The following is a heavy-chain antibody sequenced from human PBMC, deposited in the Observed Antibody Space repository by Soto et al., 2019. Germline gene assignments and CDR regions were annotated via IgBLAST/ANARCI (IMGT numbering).Heavy chain of an antibody. Sequence: QVQLQESGPGLVKPSETLSLTCTVSGGSVRSGSYYWNWIRQPPGKGLEWSGDIYHSGSTNYNPAIKSRGTISVDTSENQFSLKLSSVTAADTALYYWARNQGDLGGNSALDYWGPGTLVPVSS. D-gene: IGHD2-21*02. CDR3: ARNQGDLGGNSALDY. V-gene: IGHV4-61*01. J-gene: IGHJ4*02. CDR1: GGSVRSGSYY. CDR2: IYHSGST.